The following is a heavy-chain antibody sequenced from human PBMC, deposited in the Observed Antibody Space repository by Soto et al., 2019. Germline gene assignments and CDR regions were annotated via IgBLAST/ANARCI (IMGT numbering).Heavy chain of an antibody. D-gene: IGHD3-9*01. CDR1: GYTFTSYD. CDR2: MNPNSGNT. CDR3: ARTLMVYEILTGYYMASYFED. J-gene: IGHJ4*02. Sequence: VASVKVSCKSSGYTFTSYDINWVRQATGQGLEWMGWMNPNSGNTGYAQKFLGRVTITRDTSASPAYMELSSLRSEDTSVYYCARTLMVYEILTGYYMASYFEDWGEGT. V-gene: IGHV1-8*01.